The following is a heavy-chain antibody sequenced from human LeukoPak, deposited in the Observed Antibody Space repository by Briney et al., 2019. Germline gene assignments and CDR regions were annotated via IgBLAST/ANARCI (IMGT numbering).Heavy chain of an antibody. V-gene: IGHV3-7*05. J-gene: IGHJ4*02. CDR2: IKEDGSEK. Sequence: GGSLRLSCAASGFTFSDYWMNWVRQAPGKGLEWVATIKEDGSEKYYVDSVKGRFSISRDSAKNSLYLQMNSLRAEDTAVYSCATSGRSPGWGQGTLVTVSS. CDR1: GFTFSDYW. D-gene: IGHD1-26*01. CDR3: ATSGRSPG.